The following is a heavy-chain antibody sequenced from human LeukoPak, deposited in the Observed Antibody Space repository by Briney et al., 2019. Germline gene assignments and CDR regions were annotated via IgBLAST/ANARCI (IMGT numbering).Heavy chain of an antibody. Sequence: PGGSLRLSCAASGFTFSSYAMSWVRQAPGKGLEWVSAISGSGGSTYYADSVKGRFTISRDNSKNTLYLQMNSLRAEDTAVYDCAKIRKYCSGGSCYYSFDPWGQGTLVTVSS. V-gene: IGHV3-23*01. D-gene: IGHD2-15*01. J-gene: IGHJ5*02. CDR1: GFTFSSYA. CDR2: ISGSGGST. CDR3: AKIRKYCSGGSCYYSFDP.